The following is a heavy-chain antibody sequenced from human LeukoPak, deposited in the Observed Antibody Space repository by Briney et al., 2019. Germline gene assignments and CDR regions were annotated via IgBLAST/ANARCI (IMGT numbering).Heavy chain of an antibody. CDR2: ISWNSGSI. Sequence: PGRSLRLSCAASGFTFDDYAMHWVRQAPGNGLEWVSGISWNSGSIGYADSAKGRFTISRDNAKNSLYLQMNSPRAEDTALYYCAKDSNYDSSGRFDYWGQGTLVTVSS. V-gene: IGHV3-9*01. CDR3: AKDSNYDSSGRFDY. D-gene: IGHD3-22*01. CDR1: GFTFDDYA. J-gene: IGHJ4*02.